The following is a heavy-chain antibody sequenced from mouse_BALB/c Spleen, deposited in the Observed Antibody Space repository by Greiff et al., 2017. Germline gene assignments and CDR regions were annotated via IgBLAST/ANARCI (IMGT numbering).Heavy chain of an antibody. V-gene: IGHV5-17*02. J-gene: IGHJ4*01. Sequence: EVNVVESGGGLVQPGGSRKLSCAASGFTFSSFGMHWVRQAPEKGLEWVAYISSGSSTIYYADTVKGRFTISRDNPKNTLFLQMTSLRSEDTAMYYCARIYYGYDFYAMDYWGQGTSVTVSS. CDR3: ARIYYGYDFYAMDY. CDR1: GFTFSSFG. D-gene: IGHD2-2*01. CDR2: ISSGSSTI.